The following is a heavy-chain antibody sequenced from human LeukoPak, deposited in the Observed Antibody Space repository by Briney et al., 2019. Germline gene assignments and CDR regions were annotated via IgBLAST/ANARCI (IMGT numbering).Heavy chain of an antibody. Sequence: GGSLRLSCAASGFTFSGNGVSWVRQAPGKGPEWVSGVTGDGATTYYADSVKGRFTISRDNSKNTVYLQMNSLRAEDTAFYYCAKMQGYFDYWSQGTLVTVSA. J-gene: IGHJ4*02. V-gene: IGHV3-23*01. CDR1: GFTFSGNG. CDR2: VTGDGATT. CDR3: AKMQGYFDY.